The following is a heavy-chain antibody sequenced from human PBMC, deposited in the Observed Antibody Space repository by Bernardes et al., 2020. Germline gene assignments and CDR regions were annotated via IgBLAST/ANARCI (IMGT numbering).Heavy chain of an antibody. Sequence: ETLFLTCTVSGGSMSTYYWSWIRQPPGKGLEWIAYIYDSGSTNSNPSLNRRVAISADTSKNQFSLKLSSVTAADTAVYYCARRIRHGDYVQDAFDIWGQGTMVTVSS. CDR3: ARRIRHGDYVQDAFDI. D-gene: IGHD4-17*01. CDR2: IYDSGST. CDR1: GGSMSTYY. J-gene: IGHJ3*02. V-gene: IGHV4-59*01.